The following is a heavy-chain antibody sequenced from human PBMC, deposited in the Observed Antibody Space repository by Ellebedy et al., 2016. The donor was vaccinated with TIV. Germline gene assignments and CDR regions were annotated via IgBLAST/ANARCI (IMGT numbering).Heavy chain of an antibody. J-gene: IGHJ4*02. V-gene: IGHV3-11*01. Sequence: GGSLRLSCAASGITVNTNFMTWVRQAPGKGLEWVSYITSSGSTIYYADSVKGRFTISADRSINTAYLQWISLKASDTAMYYCARIVETVMVFDCWGQGTLVTVSS. D-gene: IGHD5-18*01. CDR1: GITVNTNF. CDR3: ARIVETVMVFDC. CDR2: ITSSGSTI.